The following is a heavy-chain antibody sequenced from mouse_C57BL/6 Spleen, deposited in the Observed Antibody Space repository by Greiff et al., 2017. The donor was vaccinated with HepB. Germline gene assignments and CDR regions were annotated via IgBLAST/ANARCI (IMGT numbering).Heavy chain of an antibody. CDR3: ASRGAMDY. Sequence: VQLQQSGAELVRPGTSVKLSCKASGYTFPSYWMHWVKQRPGQGLEWIGVIDPSDSYTNYNQEFKGKATLTVDTSSSTAYMQLSSLTSEDSAVYECASRGAMDYWGQGTPATVAS. CDR1: GYTFPSYW. V-gene: IGHV1-59*01. D-gene: IGHD3-3*01. J-gene: IGHJ4*01. CDR2: IDPSDSYT.